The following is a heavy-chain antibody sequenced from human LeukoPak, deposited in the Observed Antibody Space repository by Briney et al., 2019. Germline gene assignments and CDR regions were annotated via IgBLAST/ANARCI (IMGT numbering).Heavy chain of an antibody. Sequence: PGGSLRLSCAASGFTSSNYGMRWVRQAPGKGLVWVSRIANDVTTTSYADSVRGRFTISRDNAKSTLYLQMNSLRAEDTAVYYCAREYWGSSFDYWGQGTLVSVSS. V-gene: IGHV3-74*01. D-gene: IGHD2-15*01. CDR2: IANDVTTT. J-gene: IGHJ4*02. CDR3: AREYWGSSFDY. CDR1: GFTSSNYG.